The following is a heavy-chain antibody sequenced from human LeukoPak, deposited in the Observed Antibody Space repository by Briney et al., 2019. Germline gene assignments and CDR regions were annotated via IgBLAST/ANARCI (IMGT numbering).Heavy chain of an antibody. CDR3: ARGIADPYSFDS. CDR1: GGSISSYY. V-gene: IGHV4-59*12. Sequence: SETLSLTCTVSGGSISSYYWSWIRQPPGKGLEWIGHIYYSGSTNYNPSLKSRVTISLDTSKNQFSLNLRSVTAADTAVYYCARGIADPYSFDSWGQGTLVTVSS. D-gene: IGHD6-13*01. J-gene: IGHJ4*02. CDR2: IYYSGST.